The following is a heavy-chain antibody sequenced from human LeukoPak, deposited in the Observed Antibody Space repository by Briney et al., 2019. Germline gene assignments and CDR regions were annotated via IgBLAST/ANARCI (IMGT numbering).Heavy chain of an antibody. Sequence: PGGSLRLSCAASGFTFSSYSMNWVRQAPGKGLEWVSSISSSSSYIYYADSVKGRFTISRDNAKNSLHLQMNSLRAEDTAVYYCARPDEQQLVRDAFDIWGQGTMVTVSS. J-gene: IGHJ3*02. CDR1: GFTFSSYS. V-gene: IGHV3-21*01. CDR2: ISSSSSYI. D-gene: IGHD6-13*01. CDR3: ARPDEQQLVRDAFDI.